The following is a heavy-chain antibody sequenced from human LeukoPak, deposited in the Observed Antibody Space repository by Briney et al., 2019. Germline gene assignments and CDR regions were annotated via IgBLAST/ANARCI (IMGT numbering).Heavy chain of an antibody. CDR2: IIPIFGTA. J-gene: IGHJ4*02. CDR1: GGTFSSYA. D-gene: IGHD3-22*01. Sequence: GSSVKVSRKASGGTFSSYAISWVRQAPGQGLEWMGGIIPIFGTANYAQKFQGRVTITADESTSTAYMELSSLRSEDTAVYYCAARITMIVVESTPLDYWGQGTLVTVSS. CDR3: AARITMIVVESTPLDY. V-gene: IGHV1-69*01.